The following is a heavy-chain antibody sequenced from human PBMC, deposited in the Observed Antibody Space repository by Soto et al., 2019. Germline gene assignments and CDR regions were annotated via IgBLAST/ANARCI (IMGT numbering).Heavy chain of an antibody. J-gene: IGHJ4*02. V-gene: IGHV3-53*02. CDR2: IYSNGDT. Sequence: EVQLVETGGGLIQPGGSRRLSFAASGLSVGSNNMTWVRQSPGKGLEWVSLIYSNGDTDYADSVKGRFSISRDNFKNTLYLQMNNLRAEDTAVYHCARKSDSSPVPEADGVWGRGTLVTVSS. D-gene: IGHD2-8*01. CDR1: GLSVGSNN. CDR3: ARKSDSSPVPEADGV.